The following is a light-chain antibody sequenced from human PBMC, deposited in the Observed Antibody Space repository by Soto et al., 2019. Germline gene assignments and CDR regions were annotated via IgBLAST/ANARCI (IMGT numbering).Light chain of an antibody. CDR1: QSVSRSY. CDR3: QQYGGSPWT. J-gene: IGKJ1*01. V-gene: IGKV3-20*01. CDR2: GAS. Sequence: EIVLTQSPGTLSLSPGDRAPLSCRASQSVSRSYLAWYQQKPGQAPRLLIYGASSRATGIPDRFSGSGSGTDFTLTISRLDPEDCAVYYCQQYGGSPWTFGQGTKVEIK.